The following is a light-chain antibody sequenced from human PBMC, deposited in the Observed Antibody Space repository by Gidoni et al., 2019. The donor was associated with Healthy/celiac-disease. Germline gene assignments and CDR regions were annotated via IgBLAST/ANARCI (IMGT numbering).Light chain of an antibody. J-gene: IGKJ1*01. CDR3: QQYGSPTWT. CDR1: QSVSSSY. Sequence: EIVLTQSPGTLSLSPGERATLSCRASQSVSSSYLAWYQQKPGQAPRLLIYGASSRATGIPDRFSGSGSGTDFTLTISRLEPEDFAVYYCQQYGSPTWTFGPGTKVEIK. V-gene: IGKV3-20*01. CDR2: GAS.